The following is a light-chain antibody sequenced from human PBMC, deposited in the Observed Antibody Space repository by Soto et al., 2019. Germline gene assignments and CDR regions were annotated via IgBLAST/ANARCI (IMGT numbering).Light chain of an antibody. CDR2: AAS. CDR3: QQVKGFPLT. Sequence: DIQMTQSPSSLSASVGDRVTITCRASQGIRNDLGWYQQKPGKAPKLLIYAASSLYSGVPTRFSGSGTGTEFTLTISNLQPEDSAIYYCQQVKGFPLTFGGGTKVDI. CDR1: QGIRND. V-gene: IGKV1-17*02. J-gene: IGKJ4*01.